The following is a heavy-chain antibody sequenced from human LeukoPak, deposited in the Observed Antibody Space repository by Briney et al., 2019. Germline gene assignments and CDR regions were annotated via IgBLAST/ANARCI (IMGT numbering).Heavy chain of an antibody. Sequence: PGGSLRLSCAASGFTFSSYSMNWVRQAPGKGLEWVSVISGSGGSTYYADSVKGRFTISRDNSKNTLYLQMNSLRAEDTAVYYCSKVGRVVTAIRFDNWGQGTLVTVSS. V-gene: IGHV3-23*01. CDR2: ISGSGGST. D-gene: IGHD2-21*02. J-gene: IGHJ4*02. CDR1: GFTFSSYS. CDR3: SKVGRVVTAIRFDN.